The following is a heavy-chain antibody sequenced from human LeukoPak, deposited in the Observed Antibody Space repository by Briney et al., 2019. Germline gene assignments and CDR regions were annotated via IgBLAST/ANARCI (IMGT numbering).Heavy chain of an antibody. CDR1: GFSFNMFP. V-gene: IGHV3-30*04. D-gene: IGHD6-6*01. CDR2: ISYDGNNK. J-gene: IGHJ5*02. CDR3: ARDHVSSSSGWFDP. Sequence: GGSLRLSCAASGFSFNMFPMHWVRQAPGKGLECVAVISYDGNNKYYADSVNGRFTISRDNSKNTLFLQMNSLRAEDTAVYYCARDHVSSSSGWFDPWGQGTLVTVSS.